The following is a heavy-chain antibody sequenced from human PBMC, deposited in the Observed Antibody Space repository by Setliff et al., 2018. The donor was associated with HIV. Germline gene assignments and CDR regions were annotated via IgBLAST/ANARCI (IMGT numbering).Heavy chain of an antibody. CDR3: ARGALLAVFDFDH. V-gene: IGHV1-69-2*01. Sequence: GASVKVSCKASGYTFTDYYMHWVKQAPGKGPEWMGRVDPEDGETIYAEKFQGRVTITADTSTDTAYMELSRLRSDDTAVYFCARGALLAVFDFDHWGHGTLVTVSS. J-gene: IGHJ4*01. D-gene: IGHD3-10*01. CDR1: GYTFTDYY. CDR2: VDPEDGET.